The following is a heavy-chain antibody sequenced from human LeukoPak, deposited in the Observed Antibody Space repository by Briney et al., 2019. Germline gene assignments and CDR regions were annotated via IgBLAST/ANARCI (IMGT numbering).Heavy chain of an antibody. CDR2: MKSNSGDT. D-gene: IGHD6-13*01. Sequence: ASVKVSCKTSGYTFTGYDINWVRQAPGQGLEWMGWMKSNSGDTHFAQKFQGRVTMTRDTSISTAYMELSSLRSEDTAVYYCARGEYSSSWYPFDYWGQGSPVPVSS. CDR1: GYTFTGYD. V-gene: IGHV1-8*01. CDR3: ARGEYSSSWYPFDY. J-gene: IGHJ4*02.